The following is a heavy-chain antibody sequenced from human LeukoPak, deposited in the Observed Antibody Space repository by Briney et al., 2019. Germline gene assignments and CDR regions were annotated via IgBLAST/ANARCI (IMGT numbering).Heavy chain of an antibody. J-gene: IGHJ6*03. CDR3: ARVGHDYSTYYYYYYMDV. D-gene: IGHD4-11*01. Sequence: KPSETLSLTCTVSGGSISSYYWSWIRQPPGKGLEWIGYIYYSGSTNYNPSLKSRVTISVDTTKKQFSLRLSSVTAADTAVYYCARVGHDYSTYYYYYYMDVWGKGTTVTVSS. CDR2: IYYSGST. V-gene: IGHV4-59*01. CDR1: GGSISSYY.